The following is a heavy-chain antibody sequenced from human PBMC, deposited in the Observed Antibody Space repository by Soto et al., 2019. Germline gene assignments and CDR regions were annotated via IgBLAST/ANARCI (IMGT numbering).Heavy chain of an antibody. V-gene: IGHV3-23*01. D-gene: IGHD4-17*01. CDR2: VTDNGRST. J-gene: IGHJ4*02. CDR1: GFTFSRDG. CDR3: AKERATTTAFDY. Sequence: LRLSCAASGFTFSRDGMSWVRQAPGKGLEWVSLVTDNGRSTYYADSVKGRFTISRDNTKNTLFLQMNSLRAEDTAVYYCAKERATTTAFDYWGQGALVTVSS.